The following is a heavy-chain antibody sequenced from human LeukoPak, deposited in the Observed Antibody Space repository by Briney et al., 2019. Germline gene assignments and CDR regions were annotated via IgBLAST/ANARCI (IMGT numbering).Heavy chain of an antibody. Sequence: ASVKVSCKASGYTFTSYDINWVRQATGQGLEWVGWMNPNSGNTGYAQKFQGRVTMTRNTSISTAYMELSSLRSEDTAVYYCARSSKYYYYYYYMDVWGKGTTVTVSS. V-gene: IGHV1-8*01. CDR2: MNPNSGNT. D-gene: IGHD6-6*01. CDR1: GYTFTSYD. CDR3: ARSSKYYYYYYYMDV. J-gene: IGHJ6*03.